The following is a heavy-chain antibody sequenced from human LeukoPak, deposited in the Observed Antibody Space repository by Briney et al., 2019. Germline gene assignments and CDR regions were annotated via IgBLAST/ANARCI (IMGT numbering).Heavy chain of an antibody. CDR1: GFTFSSYW. Sequence: PGGSLRLSCAASGFTFSSYWMTWVRQAPGKGLEWVSLIRWDGGSTHYADSVKGRFTISRDNSKNSLYLQMNSLRAEDTALYYCAKDLYLADWGQGTLVTVSS. CDR3: AKDLYLAD. D-gene: IGHD2-8*01. CDR2: IRWDGGST. V-gene: IGHV3-43*01. J-gene: IGHJ4*02.